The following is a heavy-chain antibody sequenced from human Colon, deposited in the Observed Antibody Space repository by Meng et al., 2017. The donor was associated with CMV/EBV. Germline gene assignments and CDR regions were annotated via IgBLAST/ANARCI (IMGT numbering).Heavy chain of an antibody. D-gene: IGHD3-10*01. Sequence: GGSLRLSCVASGFTFDNYVMTWVRQAPGKGLERVSGISGSGTSTYYADSVKGRHTISRDNSKNTLYLQMNSLGAEDTGVYYCAKDTAYYYGSGSRAYGMDVWGQGTTVTVSS. V-gene: IGHV3-23*01. CDR2: ISGSGTST. CDR1: GFTFDNYV. J-gene: IGHJ6*02. CDR3: AKDTAYYYGSGSRAYGMDV.